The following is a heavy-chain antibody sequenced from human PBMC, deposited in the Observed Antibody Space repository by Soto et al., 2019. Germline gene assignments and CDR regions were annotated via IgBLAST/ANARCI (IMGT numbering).Heavy chain of an antibody. CDR3: ARATYYYDSSGYPPPVYFDY. Sequence: TSETLSLTCTVSGGSISSGDYYWSWIRQPPGKGLEWIGYIYYSGSTYYNPSLKSRVTISVDTSKNQFSLKLSSVTAADTAVYYCARATYYYDSSGYPPPVYFDYWGQGTLVTVSS. J-gene: IGHJ4*02. V-gene: IGHV4-30-4*01. D-gene: IGHD3-22*01. CDR2: IYYSGST. CDR1: GGSISSGDYY.